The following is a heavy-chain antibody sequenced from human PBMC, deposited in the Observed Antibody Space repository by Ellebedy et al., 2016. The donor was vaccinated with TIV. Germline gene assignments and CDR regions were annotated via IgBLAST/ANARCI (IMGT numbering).Heavy chain of an antibody. D-gene: IGHD3-10*01. CDR3: ASSRYHYYLGNTIFVY. CDR1: GFTFSSSA. Sequence: GESLKISCAASGFTFSSSAMSWVRQAPGQGLEWVSGINANGVSTAYADSVEGRFTISRDNSKDTLFLQMNSLRVEDTAVYYCASSRYHYYLGNTIFVYWGQGTLVTVSS. V-gene: IGHV3-23*01. CDR2: INANGVST. J-gene: IGHJ4*02.